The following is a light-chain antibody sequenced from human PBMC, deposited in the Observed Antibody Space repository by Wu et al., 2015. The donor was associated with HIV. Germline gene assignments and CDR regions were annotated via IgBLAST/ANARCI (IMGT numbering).Light chain of an antibody. Sequence: EIVLTQSPATLPLSPGERATLSCRASQSVGSYLAWYQQKPGQAPRLLIYNAYDRATGIPARFSGSGSGTDFTLTISRLEPEDFAVYYCQQYGSSHSFGQGTKLEIK. V-gene: IGKV3-20*01. CDR1: QSVGSY. CDR3: QQYGSSHS. J-gene: IGKJ2*03. CDR2: NAY.